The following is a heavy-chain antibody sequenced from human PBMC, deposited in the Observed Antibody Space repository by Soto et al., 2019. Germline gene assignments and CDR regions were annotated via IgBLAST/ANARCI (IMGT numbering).Heavy chain of an antibody. CDR3: ARVSSSWSYGYFDR. CDR2: IYYSGST. J-gene: IGHJ2*01. V-gene: IGHV4-39*01. CDR1: GGSISSRCYY. Sequence: QLHLQESGPGLVKPSETLSLTCTVSGGSISSRCYYWGWIRQPPGKGLEWIVSIYYSGSTYYNPSRKSGANTAVDTSKNQFSLKLSSVTAADTAVYYCARVSSSWSYGYFDRWGRGTLVTVSS. D-gene: IGHD6-13*01.